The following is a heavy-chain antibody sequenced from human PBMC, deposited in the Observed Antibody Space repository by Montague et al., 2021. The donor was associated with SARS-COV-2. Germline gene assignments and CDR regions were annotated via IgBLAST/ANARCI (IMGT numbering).Heavy chain of an antibody. D-gene: IGHD6-19*01. J-gene: IGHJ5*02. V-gene: IGHV4-59*08. Sequence: SETLSLTCIVSRDSITNSHWGWVRQPPGKGLEYIGYIFYSGSSTYNPSLKSRVTMSVDTSKNQFSLKLSSVTAADTAVYYCVRQPGQWLPREWFWFDPWGQGTLVTVSS. CDR3: VRQPGQWLPREWFWFDP. CDR1: RDSITNSH. CDR2: IFYSGSS.